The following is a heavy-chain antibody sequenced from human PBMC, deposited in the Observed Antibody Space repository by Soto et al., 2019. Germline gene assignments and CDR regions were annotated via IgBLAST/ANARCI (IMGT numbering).Heavy chain of an antibody. CDR2: IIPIFGTA. V-gene: IGHV1-69*12. Sequence: QVQLVQSGAEVKKPGSSVKVSCKASGGTFSSYAISRVRQAPGQGLEWMGGIIPIFGTANYAQKFQGRVTITADESTSTAYRELSSLRSEDTAVYYCARTRDILTGHYYGMDVWGQGTTVTVSS. D-gene: IGHD3-9*01. CDR1: GGTFSSYA. J-gene: IGHJ6*02. CDR3: ARTRDILTGHYYGMDV.